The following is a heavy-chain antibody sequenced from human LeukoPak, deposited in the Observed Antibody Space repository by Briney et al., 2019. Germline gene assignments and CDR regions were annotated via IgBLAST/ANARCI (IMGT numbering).Heavy chain of an antibody. CDR2: ISYDGSNK. D-gene: IGHD6-19*01. CDR3: AKEYSSGWPHY. V-gene: IGHV3-30*18. Sequence: GGSLRLSCAASGFTFSTYGMHWVRRAPGKGLEWVAVISYDGSNKYYADSVKGRFTISRDNSKNTLYLQMNSLRAEDTAVYYCAKEYSSGWPHYWGQGTLVTVSS. J-gene: IGHJ4*02. CDR1: GFTFSTYG.